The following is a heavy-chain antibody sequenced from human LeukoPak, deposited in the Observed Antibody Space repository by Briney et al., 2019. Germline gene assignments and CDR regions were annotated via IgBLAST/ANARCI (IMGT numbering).Heavy chain of an antibody. J-gene: IGHJ4*02. CDR2: ISYDGSNK. V-gene: IGHV3-30-3*01. CDR3: AKALYSSSADFDY. Sequence: GRSLRLSCAASGFTFSSYAMHWVRQAPGKGLEWVAVISYDGSNKYYADSVKGRFTISGDNSKNTLYLQMNSLRAEDTAVYYCAKALYSSSADFDYWGQGTLVTVSS. CDR1: GFTFSSYA. D-gene: IGHD6-6*01.